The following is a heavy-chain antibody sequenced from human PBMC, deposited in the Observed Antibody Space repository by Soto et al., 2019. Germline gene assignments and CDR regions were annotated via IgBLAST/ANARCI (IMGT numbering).Heavy chain of an antibody. CDR1: GGSFSGYY. J-gene: IGHJ5*02. CDR3: ARGGVGLLLWFGEFVTTKNWFDP. Sequence: QVQLQQWGAGLLKPSETLSLTCAVYGGSFSGYYWSWIRQPPGKGLEWIGEINHSGSTNYNPSLKSRVTISVDTAKNQLSLELSSVTAADTAVYYCARGGVGLLLWFGEFVTTKNWFDPWGQGTLVTVSS. V-gene: IGHV4-34*01. CDR2: INHSGST. D-gene: IGHD3-10*01.